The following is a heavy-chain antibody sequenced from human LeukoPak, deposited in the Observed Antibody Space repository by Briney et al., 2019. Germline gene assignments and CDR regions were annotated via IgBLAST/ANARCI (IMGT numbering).Heavy chain of an antibody. Sequence: PEASVKVSCKASGYTFTGYYMHWVRQAPGQGLEWMGWINPNSGGTNYAQKFQGRVTMTRDTSISTAYMELSRLRSDDTAVYYCAREYVGWARGQNAFDIWGQGTMVTVSS. CDR2: INPNSGGT. V-gene: IGHV1-2*02. J-gene: IGHJ3*02. CDR3: AREYVGWARGQNAFDI. D-gene: IGHD3-10*02. CDR1: GYTFTGYY.